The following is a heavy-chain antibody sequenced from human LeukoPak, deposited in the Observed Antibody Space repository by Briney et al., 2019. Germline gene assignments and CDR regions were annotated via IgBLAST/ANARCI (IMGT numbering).Heavy chain of an antibody. Sequence: SVKVSCKASVGTFSSYAISWVRQAPGQGLEWRGRIIPILGIANYAQKFQGRVTITADKSTSTAYMELSSLRSEDTAVYYCARDRDEAAAGTGDYWGQGTLVTVSS. V-gene: IGHV1-69*04. CDR2: IIPILGIA. D-gene: IGHD6-13*01. CDR1: VGTFSSYA. CDR3: ARDRDEAAAGTGDY. J-gene: IGHJ4*02.